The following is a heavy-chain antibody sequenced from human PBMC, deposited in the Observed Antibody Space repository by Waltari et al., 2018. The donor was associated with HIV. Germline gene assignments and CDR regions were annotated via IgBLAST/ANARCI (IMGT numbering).Heavy chain of an antibody. CDR2: FHYTGNT. CDR1: GGSMSDTGDYH. D-gene: IGHD1-26*01. J-gene: IGHJ4*02. Sequence: QLQLQESGPGLVKPSETLSLTCTVSGGSMSDTGDYHWGCIRQPPGKGLEWIGNFHYTGNTFYNPSLKSRVTISADTSKNQFSLKLSSLTAADTAVYFCMRHRGYFPPDYWGQGTLVTVSS. CDR3: MRHRGYFPPDY. V-gene: IGHV4-39*01.